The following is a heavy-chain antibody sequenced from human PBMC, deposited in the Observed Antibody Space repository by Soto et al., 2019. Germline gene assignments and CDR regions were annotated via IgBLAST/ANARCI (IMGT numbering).Heavy chain of an antibody. CDR3: ASRQSRSWFGD. CDR2: IYYSGST. D-gene: IGHD3-10*01. J-gene: IGHJ4*02. Sequence: QLQLQESGPGLVKPSETLSLTCTVSGGSISSSSYYWGWIRQPPGKGLEWIGNIYYSGSTYYNPSLQSRVTISVDTSKSPFYLRLSSVTAADPAVYYCASRQSRSWFGDWGQGTLVTVSS. CDR1: GGSISSSSYY. V-gene: IGHV4-39*01.